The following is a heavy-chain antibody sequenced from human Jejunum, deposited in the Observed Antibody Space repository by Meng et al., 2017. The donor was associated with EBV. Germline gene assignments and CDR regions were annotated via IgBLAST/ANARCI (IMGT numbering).Heavy chain of an antibody. J-gene: IGHJ4*02. CDR1: GGSINSKNW. V-gene: IGHV4-4*02. CDR3: ARDSQYLARGYFDY. CDR2: IDHSGST. D-gene: IGHD2/OR15-2a*01. Sequence: QLQLQESGPGLVXXXXXLXLIXTVSGGSINSKNWWHWVRQAPGKGLEWIGEIDHSGSTHYNPSLKSRVTISLGTSMNQFSLELTSPTAADTAVYYCARDSQYLARGYFDYWGQGALVTVSS.